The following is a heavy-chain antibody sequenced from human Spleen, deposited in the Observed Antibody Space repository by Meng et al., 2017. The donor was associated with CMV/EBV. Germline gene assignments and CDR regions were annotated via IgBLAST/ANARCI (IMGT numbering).Heavy chain of an antibody. Sequence: SETLSLTCTVSGGSISTSSYYWGWIRQPPGKGLEWIGSISYGGSTYYNPSLKSRVTISVDTSKNQFSLKVSSVTAADTAVYYCARGRDGSADAFDIWGQGTMVTVSS. CDR2: ISYGGST. V-gene: IGHV4-39*07. D-gene: IGHD5-24*01. CDR1: GGSISTSSYY. J-gene: IGHJ3*02. CDR3: ARGRDGSADAFDI.